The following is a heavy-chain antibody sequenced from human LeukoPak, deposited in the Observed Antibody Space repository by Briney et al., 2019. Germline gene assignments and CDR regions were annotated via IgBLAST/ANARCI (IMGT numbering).Heavy chain of an antibody. CDR3: ARGIDYGGSFADY. V-gene: IGHV3-48*01. D-gene: IGHD4-23*01. CDR2: ISSSSSTI. CDR1: GFTFSSYS. J-gene: IGHJ4*02. Sequence: PGGSLRLSCAASGFTFSSYSMNWVRQAPGKGLEWVSYISSSSSTIYYADSVKGRFTISRDNAENSLYLQMNSLRAEDTAVYYCARGIDYGGSFADYWGQGTLVTVSS.